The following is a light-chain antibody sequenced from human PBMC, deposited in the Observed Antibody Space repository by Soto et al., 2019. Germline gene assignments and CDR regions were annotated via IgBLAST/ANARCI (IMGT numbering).Light chain of an antibody. CDR1: QRVSNN. Sequence: EILMTQSPATLSVSPGERATLSCRASQRVSNNLAWYQQKPGQAPRLLIYGASTRATGIPARFSGSGSETEFNLTLSTLQSEYFAVYCCQQYSDWPQTFGQGTRLE. V-gene: IGKV3-15*01. J-gene: IGKJ5*01. CDR2: GAS. CDR3: QQYSDWPQT.